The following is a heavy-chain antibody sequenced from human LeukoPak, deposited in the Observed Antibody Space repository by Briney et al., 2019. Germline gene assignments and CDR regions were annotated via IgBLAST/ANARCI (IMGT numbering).Heavy chain of an antibody. V-gene: IGHV3-21*01. Sequence: GGSQRLSCAPSGFTHSSYSTNWVRQAPGKGLEWVSSISSSSGYITYADAVEGRFSITRDNAKNSLYLQMISLRAEDTAVYYCARSSGPNVAFDVWGKGTMVTVA. J-gene: IGHJ3*01. CDR3: ARSSGPNVAFDV. CDR1: GFTHSSYS. CDR2: ISSSSGYI. D-gene: IGHD6-19*01.